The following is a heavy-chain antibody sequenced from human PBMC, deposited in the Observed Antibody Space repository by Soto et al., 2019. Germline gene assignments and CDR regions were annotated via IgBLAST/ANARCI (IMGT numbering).Heavy chain of an antibody. Sequence: QVQLVQSGAEVKKPGSSVKVSCKASGGTFSSYAISWVRQAPGQGLEWMGGIIPIFGTANYAQKFQGRVTITADESTSTAYMELSSLTSEDTAVYYCASLDPRDCISTSCPEEDQRGGLLIWGQGTMVTVSS. V-gene: IGHV1-69*12. J-gene: IGHJ3*02. CDR3: ASLDPRDCISTSCPEEDQRGGLLI. D-gene: IGHD2-2*01. CDR1: GGTFSSYA. CDR2: IIPIFGTA.